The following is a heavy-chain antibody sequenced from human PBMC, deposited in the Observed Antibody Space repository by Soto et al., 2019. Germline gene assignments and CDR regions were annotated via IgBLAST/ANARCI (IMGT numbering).Heavy chain of an antibody. CDR1: GFTFSSHA. Sequence: QVQLVESGGDVVQPGRSLRLSCVASGFTFSSHAMHWVRQAPGKGLEWVAVIWYDGSKKYYADSVKGRFTVARDDSKNTLYLLMNSLRVEDTAVYYCARDPGYSNYDFDYWGQGTLVTVSP. D-gene: IGHD5-12*01. J-gene: IGHJ4*02. V-gene: IGHV3-33*01. CDR3: ARDPGYSNYDFDY. CDR2: IWYDGSKK.